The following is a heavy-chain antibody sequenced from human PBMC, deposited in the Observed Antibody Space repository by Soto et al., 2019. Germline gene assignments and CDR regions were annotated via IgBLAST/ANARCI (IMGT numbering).Heavy chain of an antibody. V-gene: IGHV4-34*01. Sequence: SETLSLTCAVYGGSFSGYYWSWIRQPPGKGLEWIGEINHSGSTNYNPSLKSRVTISVDTSKNQFSLKLSSVTAADTAVYYCARVLSQYCSGGSCSIFHYWGQGPLVTVSS. CDR2: INHSGST. CDR1: GGSFSGYY. CDR3: ARVLSQYCSGGSCSIFHY. J-gene: IGHJ4*02. D-gene: IGHD2-15*01.